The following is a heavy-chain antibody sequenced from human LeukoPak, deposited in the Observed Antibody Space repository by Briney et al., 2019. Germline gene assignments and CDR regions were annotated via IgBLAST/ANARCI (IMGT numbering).Heavy chain of an antibody. D-gene: IGHD6-13*01. V-gene: IGHV4-61*08. CDR2: IYYSGST. J-gene: IGHJ6*02. CDR3: ARVGSSWYPPDYYGMDV. Sequence: KSSETLSLTCTVSGGSISSGGYYWSWIRQPPGKGLEWIGYIYYSGSTNYNPSLKSRVTISVDTSKNQFSLKLSSVTAADTAVYYCARVGSSWYPPDYYGMDVWGQGTTVTVSS. CDR1: GGSISSGGYY.